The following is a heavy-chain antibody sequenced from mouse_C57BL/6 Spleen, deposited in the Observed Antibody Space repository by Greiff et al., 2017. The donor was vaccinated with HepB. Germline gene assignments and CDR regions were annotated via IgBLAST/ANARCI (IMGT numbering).Heavy chain of an antibody. V-gene: IGHV1-84*01. CDR3: ARDYGSSYVRYWYFDV. D-gene: IGHD1-1*01. Sequence: VQLQQSGPELVKPGASVKISCKASGYTFTDYYINWVKQRPGQGLEWIGWIYPGSGNTKYNEKFKGKATLTVDTSSSTAYMQLSSLTSEDSAVYFCARDYGSSYVRYWYFDVWGTGTTVTVSS. CDR2: IYPGSGNT. J-gene: IGHJ1*03. CDR1: GYTFTDYY.